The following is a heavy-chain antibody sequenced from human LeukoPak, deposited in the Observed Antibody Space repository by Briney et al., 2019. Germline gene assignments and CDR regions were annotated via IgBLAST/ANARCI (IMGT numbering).Heavy chain of an antibody. J-gene: IGHJ4*02. CDR1: GFTFSSYW. Sequence: GGSLRLSYAASGFTFSSYWMSWVRQAPGKGLEWVANIKQDGSEKYYVDPVKGRFTISRDNAKNSLYLQMNSLRAEDTAVYYCARDSGSSGWYFDYWGQGTLVTVSS. CDR3: ARDSGSSGWYFDY. CDR2: IKQDGSEK. V-gene: IGHV3-7*03. D-gene: IGHD6-19*01.